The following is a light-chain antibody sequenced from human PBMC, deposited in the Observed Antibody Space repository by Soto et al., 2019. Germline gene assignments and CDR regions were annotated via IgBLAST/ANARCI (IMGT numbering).Light chain of an antibody. CDR3: QRYGSSPPYS. V-gene: IGKV3-20*01. CDR1: QSLSSSY. J-gene: IGKJ2*03. Sequence: EIVLTQTPGTLSLSPGERAPLSCRASQSLSSSYLAWYQQKPGQAPRLLIYDASSRATGIPDRFSGSGSGTDFTLTISRLEPEDFAVYFCQRYGSSPPYSFGQGTKLEIK. CDR2: DAS.